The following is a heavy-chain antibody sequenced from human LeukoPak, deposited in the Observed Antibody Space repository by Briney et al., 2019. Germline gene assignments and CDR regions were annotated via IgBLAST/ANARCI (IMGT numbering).Heavy chain of an antibody. Sequence: GASVKVSCKASGYTFTRYAMNWVRQAPGQGLEWMGWINPNSGGTNYAQKFQGRVTMTRDTSISTAYMELSRLRSDDTAMYYCARSSGWKYNIDYWGQGTLVTVSS. J-gene: IGHJ4*02. CDR1: GYTFTRYA. CDR3: ARSSGWKYNIDY. V-gene: IGHV1-2*02. CDR2: INPNSGGT. D-gene: IGHD6-19*01.